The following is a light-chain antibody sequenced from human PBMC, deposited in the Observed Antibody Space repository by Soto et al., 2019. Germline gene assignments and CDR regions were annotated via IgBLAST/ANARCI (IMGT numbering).Light chain of an antibody. CDR1: SSDVGAYNY. Sequence: QSALTQPASVSGSPGQSITISCTGTSSDVGAYNYVSWYQQHPGKAPKFLIYEVNNRPSGVSDRFSGSKSGNTASLTISGLQAEDEANYYCNSYTTLSNRVFGTGTKLTVL. CDR3: NSYTTLSNRV. V-gene: IGLV2-14*01. CDR2: EVN. J-gene: IGLJ1*01.